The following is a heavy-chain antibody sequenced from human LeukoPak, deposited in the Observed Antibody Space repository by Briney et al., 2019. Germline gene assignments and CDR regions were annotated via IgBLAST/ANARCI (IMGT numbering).Heavy chain of an antibody. D-gene: IGHD2-2*01. Sequence: ASVKVSCKVSGYTFTDYYMHWEQQAPGKGLEWMGLVDPEDGETIYAEKFQGRVTITADTSTNTAYMELSSLRSEDTAVYYCATDLVVVVPAAVDYWGQGTLVTVSS. CDR3: ATDLVVVVPAAVDY. J-gene: IGHJ4*02. CDR1: GYTFTDYY. CDR2: VDPEDGET. V-gene: IGHV1-69-2*01.